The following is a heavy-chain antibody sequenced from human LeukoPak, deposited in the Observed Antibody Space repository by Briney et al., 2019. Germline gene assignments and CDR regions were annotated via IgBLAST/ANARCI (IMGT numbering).Heavy chain of an antibody. CDR1: GYTLTELS. Sequence: ASVKVSCKVSGYTLTELSMHWVRQAPGKGLEWMGGFDPEDGETIYAQKFQGRVTMTEDTSTDTAYMELSSLRSEDTAVYYCATDPPGLVRRNYGMDVWGQGTTVTVSS. CDR2: FDPEDGET. V-gene: IGHV1-24*01. J-gene: IGHJ6*02. CDR3: ATDPPGLVRRNYGMDV. D-gene: IGHD6-19*01.